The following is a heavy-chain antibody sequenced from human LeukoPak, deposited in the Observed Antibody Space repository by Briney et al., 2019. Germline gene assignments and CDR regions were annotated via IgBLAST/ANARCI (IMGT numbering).Heavy chain of an antibody. Sequence: GGSLRLPWPAPGFTFSSYSMNWVRQAPGKGLEWVSYISSSSSPIYYADSVKGRFTVYRDNAKNSLYLQMNSLRAEDTAVYYCARDVSPIAAAFFDYWGQGTLVTVSS. D-gene: IGHD6-13*01. CDR2: ISSSSSPI. CDR3: ARDVSPIAAAFFDY. J-gene: IGHJ4*02. CDR1: GFTFSSYS. V-gene: IGHV3-48*04.